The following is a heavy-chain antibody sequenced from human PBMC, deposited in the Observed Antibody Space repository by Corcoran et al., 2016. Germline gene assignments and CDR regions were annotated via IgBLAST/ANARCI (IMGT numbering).Heavy chain of an antibody. CDR1: GGSVSRY. D-gene: IGHD3-22*01. J-gene: IGHJ3*01. V-gene: IGHV4-59*02. CDR2: IYHTGTA. CDR3: ARHFYESNGYNASDL. Sequence: QVQLQESGPGLVKPSETLSLICTVSGGSVSRYWSWIRQPPGKGLEWIAYIYHTGTANYNPSLKSRVTISVDTSKNQLSLQLTSVPAADTAVYFCARHFYESNGYNASDLWGQGTMVTVSS.